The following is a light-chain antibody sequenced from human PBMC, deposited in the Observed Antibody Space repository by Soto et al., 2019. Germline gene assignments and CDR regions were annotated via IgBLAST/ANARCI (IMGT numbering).Light chain of an antibody. CDR1: QSVSSSY. CDR3: QQYGSSPPFT. CDR2: GAS. V-gene: IGKV3-20*01. Sequence: EIVSTQSPGTLSLSPGERATLSCRASQSVSSSYLAWYQQKPGQAPRLLIYGASSRATGIPDRFSGSGSGTDFTLTIRRLEPEDFAVYYCQQYGSSPPFTFGPGTKVDIK. J-gene: IGKJ3*01.